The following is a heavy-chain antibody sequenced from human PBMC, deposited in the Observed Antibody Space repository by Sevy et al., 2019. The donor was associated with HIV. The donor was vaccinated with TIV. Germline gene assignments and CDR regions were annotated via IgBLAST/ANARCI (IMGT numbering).Heavy chain of an antibody. V-gene: IGHV3-21*06. D-gene: IGHD3-22*01. CDR1: GFTFSSYS. J-gene: IGHJ3*02. Sequence: GGSLRLSCAASGFTFSSYSMNWVRQAPGKGLEWVSSISGISNYIYYADSVKGRFTISRDNAKSSLYLQMNSLRAEDTAVYYCARDKREAYFDNSVSSDAFDIWGQGTMVTVSS. CDR2: ISGISNYI. CDR3: ARDKREAYFDNSVSSDAFDI.